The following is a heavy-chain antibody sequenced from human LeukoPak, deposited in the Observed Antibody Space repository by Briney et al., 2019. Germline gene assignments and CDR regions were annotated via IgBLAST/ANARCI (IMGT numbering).Heavy chain of an antibody. CDR1: GYTFTSYG. CDR3: ARAWGPTNYYYYGMDV. V-gene: IGHV1-18*01. Sequence: ASVKVSCKASGYTFTSYGISWVRQAPGQGLEWMGWISAYNGNTNYAQKLQGRVTMTTDTSTSTAYMELRSLRSDDTAVYYCARAWGPTNYYYYGMDVWGQGTTVTVSS. D-gene: IGHD7-27*01. J-gene: IGHJ6*02. CDR2: ISAYNGNT.